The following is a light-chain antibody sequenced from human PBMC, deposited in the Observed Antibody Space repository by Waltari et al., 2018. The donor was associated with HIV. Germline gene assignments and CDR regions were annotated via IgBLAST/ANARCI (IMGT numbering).Light chain of an antibody. J-gene: IGLJ2*01. Sequence: QSVLTQSPSASGTPGQRVTISCSGSISNIGGNTVSWYQHLPGTAPKLLIYSNNPRPSGVPDRFSGSKSGTSASLAISWLQSEDEADYYCAAWDANLNGRLFGGGTKLTVL. CDR2: SNN. CDR1: ISNIGGNT. V-gene: IGLV1-44*01. CDR3: AAWDANLNGRL.